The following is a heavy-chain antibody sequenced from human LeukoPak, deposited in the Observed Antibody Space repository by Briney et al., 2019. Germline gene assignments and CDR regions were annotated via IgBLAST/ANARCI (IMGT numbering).Heavy chain of an antibody. J-gene: IGHJ4*02. CDR1: GFIFRTHA. Sequence: GGSLRLSCTVSGFIFRTHAMSWVRQAPGKGLEWLSTITITDGGAYYIDSVKGRFTMSRDNSKNTLYLQMNSLRAEDTAVYYCTREAWRPYLDYWGQGTLVTVSS. CDR3: TREAWRPYLDY. D-gene: IGHD3-3*01. V-gene: IGHV3-23*01. CDR2: ITITDGGA.